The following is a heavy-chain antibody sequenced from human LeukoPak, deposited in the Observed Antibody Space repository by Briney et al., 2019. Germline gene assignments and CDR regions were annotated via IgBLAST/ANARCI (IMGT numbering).Heavy chain of an antibody. CDR1: GFFFSTYW. V-gene: IGHV3-53*01. Sequence: GGSLRLSCTTSGFFFSTYWMNWFRQAPGKGLEWVSVTYSNGRTYYADSVKGRFTISRDISKNTLYLQMNSLRAEDTAVYYCARVLSGRGSLYDYYYYMDVWGKGTTVTISS. CDR3: ARVLSGRGSLYDYYYYMDV. D-gene: IGHD3-10*01. J-gene: IGHJ6*03. CDR2: TYSNGRT.